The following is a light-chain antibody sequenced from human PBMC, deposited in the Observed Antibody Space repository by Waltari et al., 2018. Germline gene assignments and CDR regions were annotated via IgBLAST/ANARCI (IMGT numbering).Light chain of an antibody. V-gene: IGLV2-14*03. CDR1: SSDVGDYNF. CDR3: SSYTSSTTGI. CDR2: DVS. Sequence: QSALTQPASVSGSPGQSFTISCTGTSSDVGDYNFISWYQHRPGKAPELLVYDVSHRPSGVSTRFSGSKSGNTAALTISGLQAEDEADYYCSSYTSSTTGIFGGGTKLTVL. J-gene: IGLJ2*01.